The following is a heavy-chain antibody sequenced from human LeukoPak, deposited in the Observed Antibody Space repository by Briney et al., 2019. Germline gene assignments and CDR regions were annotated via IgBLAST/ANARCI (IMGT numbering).Heavy chain of an antibody. D-gene: IGHD5-24*01. V-gene: IGHV4-59*01. J-gene: IGHJ5*02. CDR1: GGSINSYY. CDR2: IYYSGST. CDR3: ARARDGHINNWFDP. Sequence: SETLSLTCNVSGGSINSYYWSWIRQPPGKGLEWIGYIYYSGSTNYNPSLKSRVTISVDTSKNQFSLKMSSVTAADTAVYYCARARDGHINNWFDPWGQGTLVTVSS.